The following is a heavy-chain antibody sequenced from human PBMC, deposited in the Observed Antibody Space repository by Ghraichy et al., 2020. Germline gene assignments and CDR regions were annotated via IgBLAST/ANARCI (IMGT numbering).Heavy chain of an antibody. CDR1: GGSIISYY. D-gene: IGHD1-1*01. CDR2: IYYTGST. Sequence: SQTLSLTCTVSGGSIISYYCSWIRQPPGKGLEWIGYIYYTGSTDYNPSLKSRVTISVDTSKNQFSMRLSSVTAADTAVYYCARNDNVYYYMDLWGKGTTVTVSS. J-gene: IGHJ6*03. CDR3: ARNDNVYYYMDL. V-gene: IGHV4-59*01.